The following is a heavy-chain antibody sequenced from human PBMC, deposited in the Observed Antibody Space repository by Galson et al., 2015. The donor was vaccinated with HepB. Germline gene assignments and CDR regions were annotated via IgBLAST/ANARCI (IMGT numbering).Heavy chain of an antibody. CDR3: ATVVRRGHDY. J-gene: IGHJ4*02. Sequence: SVKVSCKASGGTFSSYAISWVRQAPGQGLEWMGGIIPIFGTANYAQKFEGRVTITADESTSTAYMELSSLRSEDTAVYYCATVVRRGHDYWGQGTLVTVSS. CDR2: IIPIFGTA. D-gene: IGHD3-3*01. V-gene: IGHV1-69*13. CDR1: GGTFSSYA.